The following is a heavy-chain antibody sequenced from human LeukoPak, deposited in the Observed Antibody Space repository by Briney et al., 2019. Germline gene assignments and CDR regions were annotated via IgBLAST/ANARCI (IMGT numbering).Heavy chain of an antibody. CDR2: INAGNGNT. Sequence: ASVKVSCKASGYTFTSYAMHWVRQAPGQRPEWMGWINAGNGNTKYSQKFQGRVTITRDTSASTAYMELSSLRSEDTAVYYCARDQTTRSGFITMVRGVMDYWGQGTLVTVSS. CDR1: GYTFTSYA. CDR3: ARDQTTRSGFITMVRGVMDY. V-gene: IGHV1-3*01. J-gene: IGHJ4*02. D-gene: IGHD3-10*01.